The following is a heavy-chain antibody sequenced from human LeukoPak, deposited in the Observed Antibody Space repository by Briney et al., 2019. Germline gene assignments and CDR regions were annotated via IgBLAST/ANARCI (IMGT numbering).Heavy chain of an antibody. CDR1: GFTFSDYY. J-gene: IGHJ6*03. Sequence: GGSLRLSCAASGFTFSDYYMTWIRQAPGRGLEWVSYITSSATTYYADSVKGRFTISRDNAKTSLYLQMNSLRAEDTAVYYCARVRGSGSYFIYYYYYMDVWGKGTTVTVSS. V-gene: IGHV3-11*01. CDR3: ARVRGSGSYFIYYYYYMDV. CDR2: ITSSATT. D-gene: IGHD3-10*01.